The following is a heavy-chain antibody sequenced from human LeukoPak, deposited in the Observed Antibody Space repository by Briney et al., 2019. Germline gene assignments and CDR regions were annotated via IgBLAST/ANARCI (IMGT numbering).Heavy chain of an antibody. CDR2: INGDGSVT. J-gene: IGHJ6*02. Sequence: GGSLRLSCAASGFTFSSYGMHWVRQAPGKGLVWVSRINGDGSVTTYADSVKGRFTISRDNAKNTLYLQMNSLRAEDTAVYTCARVLRGYSSPYYYYGMDVWGQGTTVTVSS. CDR1: GFTFSSYG. CDR3: ARVLRGYSSPYYYYGMDV. D-gene: IGHD5-18*01. V-gene: IGHV3-74*01.